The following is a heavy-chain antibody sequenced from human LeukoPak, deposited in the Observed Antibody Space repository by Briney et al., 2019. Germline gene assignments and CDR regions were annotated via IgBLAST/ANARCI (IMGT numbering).Heavy chain of an antibody. CDR3: AKDSNWNDDRDY. D-gene: IGHD1-20*01. CDR2: ISGSGGST. Sequence: GGSLRLSCAASGFTFSSYAMSWVRPAPGKGLEWVSAISGSGGSTYYADSVKGRFTISRDNSKNTLYLQMNSRRAEDTAVYYCAKDSNWNDDRDYWGQGTLVTVSS. CDR1: GFTFSSYA. V-gene: IGHV3-23*01. J-gene: IGHJ4*02.